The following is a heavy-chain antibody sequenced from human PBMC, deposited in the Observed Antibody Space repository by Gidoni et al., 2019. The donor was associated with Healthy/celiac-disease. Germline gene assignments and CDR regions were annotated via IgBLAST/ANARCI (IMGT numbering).Heavy chain of an antibody. Sequence: QVQLQESGPGLVKPSETLSLTCTVSGGPISSYYWSWIRQPPGKGLAWIGYIYESGSTNYNPSLKSRVTISVDTSKNQFSLKLSSVTAADTAVYYCASKSAAFDYWGQGTLVTVSS. CDR1: GGPISSYY. D-gene: IGHD6-13*01. CDR2: IYESGST. CDR3: ASKSAAFDY. J-gene: IGHJ4*02. V-gene: IGHV4-59*01.